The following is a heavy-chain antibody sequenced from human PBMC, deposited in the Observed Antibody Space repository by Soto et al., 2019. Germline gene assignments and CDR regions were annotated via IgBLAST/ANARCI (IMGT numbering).Heavy chain of an antibody. Sequence: QVQLQESGPGLVKPSQTLSLTCTVSGGSISSGDYYWSWIRQPPGKGLEWIGYIYYSGSTYYNPSLKSRVTIXXDXSXXQFSLKLSSVTAADTAVYYCARGESDSSGSYYFDYWGQGTLVTVSS. J-gene: IGHJ4*02. D-gene: IGHD3-22*01. CDR2: IYYSGST. CDR1: GGSISSGDYY. V-gene: IGHV4-30-4*01. CDR3: ARGESDSSGSYYFDY.